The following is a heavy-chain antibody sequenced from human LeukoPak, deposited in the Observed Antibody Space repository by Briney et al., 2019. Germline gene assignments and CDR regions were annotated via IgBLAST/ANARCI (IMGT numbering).Heavy chain of an antibody. D-gene: IGHD3-9*01. CDR1: GYTFTDYY. J-gene: IGHJ4*02. CDR2: ISAYNGNT. V-gene: IGHV1-18*04. Sequence: ASVKVSCKASGYTFTDYYMHWVRQAPGQGLEWMGWISAYNGNTNYAQKLQGRVTMTTDTSTSTAYMELRSLRSDDTAVYYCARVTVLRYFDWLLYDSPHYFDYWGQGTLVTVSS. CDR3: ARVTVLRYFDWLLYDSPHYFDY.